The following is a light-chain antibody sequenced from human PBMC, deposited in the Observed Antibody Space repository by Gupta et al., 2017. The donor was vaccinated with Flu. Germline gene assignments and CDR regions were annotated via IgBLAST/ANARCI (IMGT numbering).Light chain of an antibody. CDR3: FAYAGSYNFV. Sequence: SALTQPRSGSGSPGPSVTISRTGTGRDVGGYHYVSWYRKHPAEAHNLILYDVAKRPAGAPGRFSASKAGNTASLTISGLTGEEEADYYGFAYAGSYNFVFGGGTKLTVL. CDR2: DVA. J-gene: IGLJ2*01. CDR1: GRDVGGYHY. V-gene: IGLV2-11*01.